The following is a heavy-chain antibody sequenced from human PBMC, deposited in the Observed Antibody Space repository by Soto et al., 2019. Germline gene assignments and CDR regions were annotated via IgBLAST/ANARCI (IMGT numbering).Heavy chain of an antibody. V-gene: IGHV4-39*01. CDR3: AALLGHCNGGPCFSSWFHP. J-gene: IGHJ5*02. Sequence: QLQLQESGPGLVKPSETLSLTCTVSGGSISSEPYFWGWVRQPSGKGLEWAGTISYSGSSFYNPSLQGRVTISVDTSKNQLSLRLSAVTAADSAVYFCAALLGHCNGGPCFSSWFHPWCQGTLVTVSS. CDR1: GGSISSEPYF. CDR2: ISYSGSS. D-gene: IGHD2-15*01.